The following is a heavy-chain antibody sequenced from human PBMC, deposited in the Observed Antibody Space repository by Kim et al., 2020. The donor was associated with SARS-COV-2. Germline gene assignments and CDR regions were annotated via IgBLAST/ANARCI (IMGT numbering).Heavy chain of an antibody. CDR2: ISWNSGSI. Sequence: GGSLRLSCAAFGFTFDDYAMHWVRQAPGKGLEWVSGISWNSGSIGYADTVKGRFNISRDNAKNSLYLQMNRLRAEDMALYYCAKDALAVAVTPVWFDTMGQGTLVTVSS. CDR1: GFTFDDYA. CDR3: AKDALAVAVTPVWFDT. J-gene: IGHJ5*02. D-gene: IGHD6-19*01. V-gene: IGHV3-9*03.